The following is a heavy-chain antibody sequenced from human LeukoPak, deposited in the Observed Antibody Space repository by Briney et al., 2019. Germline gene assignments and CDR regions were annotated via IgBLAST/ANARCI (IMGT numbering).Heavy chain of an antibody. D-gene: IGHD6-19*01. J-gene: IGHJ4*02. CDR1: GFTLSSSE. V-gene: IGHV3-48*01. CDR2: ITSSSSMI. Sequence: GGSLRLSCAASGFTLSSSEMNWVRQAPGKGLEWLSYITSSSSMIYYADSVKGRFTISRANAKNSLYLQMNSLRAEDTAVYYCARYATVAAHRGFDYWGQGTLVTVSS. CDR3: ARYATVAAHRGFDY.